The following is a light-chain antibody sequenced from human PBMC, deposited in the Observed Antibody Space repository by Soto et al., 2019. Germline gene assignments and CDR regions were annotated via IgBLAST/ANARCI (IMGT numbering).Light chain of an antibody. Sequence: EIVLTQSPGTLSLSPGDVATLSCRASQSVSSTYLAWYQQKPGQAPRLLIYGASSRATGIPDRFSGSGSGTDFTLTISRLEPEDCAVYYCQQYGSSRWTFGQGTKVEIK. CDR1: QSVSSTY. J-gene: IGKJ1*01. CDR3: QQYGSSRWT. CDR2: GAS. V-gene: IGKV3-20*01.